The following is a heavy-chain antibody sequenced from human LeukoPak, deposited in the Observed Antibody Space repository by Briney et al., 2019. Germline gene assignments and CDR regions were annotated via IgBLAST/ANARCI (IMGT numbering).Heavy chain of an antibody. J-gene: IGHJ4*02. V-gene: IGHV4-39*01. CDR2: IYYSGST. CDR1: GGSISSSSYY. CDR3: ARSWQLVPDY. D-gene: IGHD6-6*01. Sequence: SGTLSLTCTVSGGSISSSSYYWGWIRQPPGKGLEWIGSIYYSGSTYYNPSLKSRVTISVDTSKNQFSLKLSSVTAADTAVYYCARSWQLVPDYWGQGTLVTVSS.